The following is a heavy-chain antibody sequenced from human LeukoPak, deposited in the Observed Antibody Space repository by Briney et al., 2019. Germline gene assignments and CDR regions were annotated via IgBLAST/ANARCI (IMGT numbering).Heavy chain of an antibody. CDR3: ARDISYCGGDCAPYYFDY. CDR1: GFTFSDYY. D-gene: IGHD2-21*02. V-gene: IGHV3-11*05. J-gene: IGHJ4*02. Sequence: PGGSLKLSCAASGFTFSDYYTSWIRQAPGKGLEWGSYISGTSTYTNYADSVKGRFTISRDNAKNSLYLQMNSLRAEDTAVYYCARDISYCGGDCAPYYFDYWGQGTLVTVSS. CDR2: ISGTSTYT.